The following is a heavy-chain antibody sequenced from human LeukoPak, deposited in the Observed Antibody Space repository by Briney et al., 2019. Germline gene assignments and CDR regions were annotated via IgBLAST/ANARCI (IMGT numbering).Heavy chain of an antibody. CDR1: GYTFRDYE. Sequence: ASVKVSCKTSGYTFRDYEINWVRQAPGLGLEWVAWIHANSGKAGSAQKFQGRVTLTRDTSTETAFMELSGLTSDDSATYFCARGHYGENRYFDNRGTRTLVTVSS. V-gene: IGHV1-8*01. CDR3: ARGHYGENRYFDN. CDR2: IHANSGKA. D-gene: IGHD4-17*01. J-gene: IGHJ4*02.